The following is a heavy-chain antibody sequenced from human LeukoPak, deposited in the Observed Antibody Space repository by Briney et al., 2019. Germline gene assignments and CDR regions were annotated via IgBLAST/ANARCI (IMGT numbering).Heavy chain of an antibody. V-gene: IGHV3-20*04. Sequence: RGSLRLSCAASGFTFDDYGMSWVRQAPGKGLEWVSGINWNGGSTGYADSVKGRFTISRDNAKNSLYLQMNSLRAEDTALYYCARRVDTAMVTYFDYWGQGTLVTVSS. CDR1: GFTFDDYG. CDR2: INWNGGST. D-gene: IGHD5-18*01. CDR3: ARRVDTAMVTYFDY. J-gene: IGHJ4*02.